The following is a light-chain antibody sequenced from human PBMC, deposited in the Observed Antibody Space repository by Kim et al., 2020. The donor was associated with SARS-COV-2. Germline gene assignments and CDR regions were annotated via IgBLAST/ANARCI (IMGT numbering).Light chain of an antibody. CDR1: QSVSSY. CDR2: DAS. V-gene: IGKV3-11*01. J-gene: IGKJ4*01. Sequence: ATLSVSAGERATLSCRASQSVSSYLAWYEQKPGQAPRLLIYDASNRATGIPIKFSGSGSGTDFTLTISSLESEDFAVYYCQHRTTFGGGTKVDIK. CDR3: QHRTT.